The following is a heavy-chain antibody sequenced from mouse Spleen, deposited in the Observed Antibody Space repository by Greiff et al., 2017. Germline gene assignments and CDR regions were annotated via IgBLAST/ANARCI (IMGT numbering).Heavy chain of an antibody. J-gene: IGHJ1*01. Sequence: LVESGAELARPGASVKLSCKASGYTFTSYGISWVKQRTGQGLEWIGEIYPRSGNTYYNEKFKGKATLTADKSSSTAYMELRSLTSEDSAVYFCARAGYDGSYFYWYFDVWGAGTTVTVSS. CDR2: IYPRSGNT. D-gene: IGHD1-1*02. CDR3: ARAGYDGSYFYWYFDV. CDR1: GYTFTSYG. V-gene: IGHV1-81*01.